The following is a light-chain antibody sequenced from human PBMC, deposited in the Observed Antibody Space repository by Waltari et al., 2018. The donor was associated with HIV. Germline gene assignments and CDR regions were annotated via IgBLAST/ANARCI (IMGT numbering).Light chain of an antibody. J-gene: IGLJ3*02. CDR1: SPNIGAGYA. CDR2: GNS. V-gene: IGLV1-40*01. Sequence: QSVLTQPPSVSGAPGPRVTIPCPGRSPNIGAGYAVHWYQQLPGTAPKLLIYGNSNRPSGVPDRFSGSKSGTSASLAITGLQAEDEADYYCQSYDSSLSGWVFGGGTKLTVL. CDR3: QSYDSSLSGWV.